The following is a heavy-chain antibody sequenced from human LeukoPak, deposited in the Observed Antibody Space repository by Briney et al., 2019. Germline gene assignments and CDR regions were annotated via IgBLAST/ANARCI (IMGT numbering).Heavy chain of an antibody. D-gene: IGHD6-13*01. CDR2: IYYSGST. J-gene: IGHJ4*02. Sequence: SETLSLTCTLSLGSLSSGSYYCSWIRQPPGKGLEWIAYIYYSGSTNYNPSLKSRVTISVDPCKNRFSLKLSSVTAGDTAVYYCARVVYSSILHWGQGTLVTVSS. CDR1: LGSLSSGSYY. CDR3: ARVVYSSILH. V-gene: IGHV4-61*01.